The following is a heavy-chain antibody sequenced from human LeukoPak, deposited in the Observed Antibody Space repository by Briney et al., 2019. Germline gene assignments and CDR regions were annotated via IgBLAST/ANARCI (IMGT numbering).Heavy chain of an antibody. J-gene: IGHJ4*02. D-gene: IGHD6-13*01. CDR2: IYGADAA. CDR1: GFNVSSNY. Sequence: GSLRLPCAASGFNVSSNYVTWIRQAPGKGLEWVSLIYGADAAYYAESVRGRFMISRDNLKNTLFLQMNSLRVEDTAVYYCVTSTGQQFIPYDYWGQGTHVTVSS. V-gene: IGHV3-66*02. CDR3: VTSTGQQFIPYDY.